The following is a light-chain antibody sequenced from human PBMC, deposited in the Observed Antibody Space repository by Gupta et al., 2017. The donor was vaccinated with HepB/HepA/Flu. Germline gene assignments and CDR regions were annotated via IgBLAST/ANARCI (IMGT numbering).Light chain of an antibody. Sequence: SYQLTQPPSVSVSPGQPARSTCSGDALPRQYAYWYQQKPGQAPVLVIYKDSERPSGIPERFSGSSSGTTVTLTISGIQAEDEADYYCQSADTSVTYVVFGGGTKLTVL. CDR2: KDS. J-gene: IGLJ2*01. CDR3: QSADTSVTYVV. V-gene: IGLV3-25*03. CDR1: ALPRQY.